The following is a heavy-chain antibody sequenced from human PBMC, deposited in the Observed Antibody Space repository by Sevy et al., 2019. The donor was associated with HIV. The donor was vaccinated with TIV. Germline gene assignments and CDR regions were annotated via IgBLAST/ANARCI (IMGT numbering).Heavy chain of an antibody. J-gene: IGHJ6*02. CDR2: IHKRGRY. CDR3: ARDTSGYSSGWYPYYHYYGIDV. V-gene: IGHV4-59*01. Sequence: SETLSLTCTVSGDSIIDYYWSWIRQPPGKGLEWIGYIHKRGRYNYNPSLKSRVTISGDVSKNQFSLKLSSVTAADTAVYYCARDTSGYSSGWYPYYHYYGIDVWAQGTTVTVSS. CDR1: GDSIIDYY. D-gene: IGHD6-19*01.